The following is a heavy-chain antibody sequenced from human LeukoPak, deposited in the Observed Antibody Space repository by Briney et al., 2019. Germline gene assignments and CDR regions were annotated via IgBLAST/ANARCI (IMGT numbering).Heavy chain of an antibody. CDR2: ISAYNGNT. Sequence: GASVKVSRKASGYTFTSYGISWVRQAPGQVLEWMGWISAYNGNTNYAQKLQGRVTMTTDTSTSTAYMELRSLRSDDTAVYYCARDTVYGSGSYFTFDYWGQGTLVTVSS. CDR3: ARDTVYGSGSYFTFDY. D-gene: IGHD3-10*01. J-gene: IGHJ4*02. CDR1: GYTFTSYG. V-gene: IGHV1-18*04.